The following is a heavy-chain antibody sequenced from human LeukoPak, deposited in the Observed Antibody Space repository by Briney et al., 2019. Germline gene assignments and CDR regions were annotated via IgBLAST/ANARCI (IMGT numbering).Heavy chain of an antibody. D-gene: IGHD3-16*01. Sequence: SETLSLTCTVSGGSISSYYWSWIRQPPGKGLEWIGYIYYSGSTNYNPSLKSRVTILVDTSKNQFSLKLSSVTAADTAVYYCARRRFGFDPWGQGTLVTVSS. CDR3: ARRRFGFDP. V-gene: IGHV4-59*01. CDR2: IYYSGST. J-gene: IGHJ5*02. CDR1: GGSISSYY.